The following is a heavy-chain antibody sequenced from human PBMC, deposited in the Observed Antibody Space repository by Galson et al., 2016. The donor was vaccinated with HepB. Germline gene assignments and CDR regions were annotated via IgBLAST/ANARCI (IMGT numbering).Heavy chain of an antibody. V-gene: IGHV3-23*01. D-gene: IGHD2-8*02. J-gene: IGHJ5*01. CDR1: EFVFRNYA. CDR2: ISGNGDKT. CDR3: ARIFLEELSGGLVWFDS. Sequence: SLRLSCAASEFVFRNYAMAWVRQAPGKGLEWVSGISGNGDKTYYAASVKGRFTLSRDNSRNTLQLELKSLGVDDTAVYYCARIFLEELSGGLVWFDSWGLGTRVSVSS.